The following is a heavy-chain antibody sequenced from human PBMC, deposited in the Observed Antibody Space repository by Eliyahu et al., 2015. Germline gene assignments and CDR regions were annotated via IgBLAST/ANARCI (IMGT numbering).Heavy chain of an antibody. V-gene: IGHV4-59*01. CDR1: GGSISTYY. CDR2: IYSSGST. D-gene: IGHD6-19*01. J-gene: IGHJ5*02. CDR3: ARMEYSSGWYGQWLSSRFDP. Sequence: QVQLQESGPGLVKPSEPLSLTCTVSGGSISTYYWNWIRQPPGKGLEWIGYIYSSGSTNYNPSLKSRVIISVDTSKNQFSLKLSSVTTADTAVYYCARMEYSSGWYGQWLSSRFDPWGQGTLVTVSS.